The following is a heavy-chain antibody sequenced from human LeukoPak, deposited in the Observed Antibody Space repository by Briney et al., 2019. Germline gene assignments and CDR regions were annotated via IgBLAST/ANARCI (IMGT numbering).Heavy chain of an antibody. J-gene: IGHJ4*01. V-gene: IGHV3-33*06. CDR1: GFIFNNYG. D-gene: IGHD4-17*01. CDR2: IWYDGTHE. CDR3: AKDADDYGDSYFDS. Sequence: GGSLRLSCAASGFIFNNYGMHRVRQAPGEGLEWVAAIWYDGTHEFYVDSVKGRFTISRDNSKNTLYLQMNTLRAEDTAMYYCAKDADDYGDSYFDSWGHGTLVTVSS.